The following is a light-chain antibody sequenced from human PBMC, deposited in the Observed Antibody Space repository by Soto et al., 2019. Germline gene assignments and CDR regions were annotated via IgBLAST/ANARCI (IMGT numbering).Light chain of an antibody. Sequence: EIVLTQSPGTLSLSPGERATLSCRASQSVSSNYLAWYQQKPGQAPRLLIYGASSRATGVPDRFSGSGSGKEFTLTISSLQSEDFAVYDCKHYNNWPPWTFGQGTKVEIK. V-gene: IGKV3-20*01. J-gene: IGKJ1*01. CDR2: GAS. CDR1: QSVSSNY. CDR3: KHYNNWPPWT.